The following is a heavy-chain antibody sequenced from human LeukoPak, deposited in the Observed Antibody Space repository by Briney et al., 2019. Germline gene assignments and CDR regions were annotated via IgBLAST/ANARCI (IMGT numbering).Heavy chain of an antibody. D-gene: IGHD2-2*01. V-gene: IGHV1-2*06. CDR3: ARDFLVPAAPYNWFDP. Sequence: ASVKVSCKASGYTFTGYYMHWVRQAPGQGLEWMGRINPNSGGTNYAQKFQGRVTITRDTSISTDYMEMSRLRSDDTAVYYCARDFLVPAAPYNWFDPWGQGTLVTVSS. CDR1: GYTFTGYY. J-gene: IGHJ5*02. CDR2: INPNSGGT.